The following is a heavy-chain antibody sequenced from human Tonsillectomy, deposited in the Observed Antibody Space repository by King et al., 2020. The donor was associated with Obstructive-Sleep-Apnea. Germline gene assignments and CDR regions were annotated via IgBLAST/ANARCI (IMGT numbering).Heavy chain of an antibody. D-gene: IGHD2-2*01. CDR2: IRYDGSSK. CDR3: AKICGTTCYDFDY. J-gene: IGHJ4*02. CDR1: GFTFSSYD. Sequence: VQLVESGGGVVQPGGSLRLSCAASGFTFSSYDMHWVRQAPGKGLEWVAFIRYDGSSKYYVESVKGRFTISRDNSKNTLYLQVNSLRAEDTAVYYCAKICGTTCYDFDYWDQGTLVTVSS. V-gene: IGHV3-30*02.